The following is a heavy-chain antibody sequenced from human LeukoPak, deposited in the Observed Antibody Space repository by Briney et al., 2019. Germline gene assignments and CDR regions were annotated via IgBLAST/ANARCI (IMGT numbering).Heavy chain of an antibody. CDR3: ARGPVVGATDGRNWFDP. CDR1: GYTFTNYA. V-gene: IGHV1-3*03. Sequence: ASVKVSCKASGYTFTNYALHWVRQAPGQRLEGMGWIDAGSGNTKYSQEFQGRVTITRDTSASTAYMELSSLRFEDTAVYYCARGPVVGATDGRNWFDPWGQGTLVTVSS. D-gene: IGHD1-26*01. J-gene: IGHJ5*02. CDR2: IDAGSGNT.